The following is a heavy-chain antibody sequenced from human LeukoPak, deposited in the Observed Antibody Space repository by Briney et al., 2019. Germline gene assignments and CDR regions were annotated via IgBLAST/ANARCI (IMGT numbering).Heavy chain of an antibody. CDR1: GFTFSSYS. Sequence: PGGSLRLSCAASGFTFSSYSMNWVRQAPGKGLEWVSSISSSSSYIYYADSVKGRFTISRDNAKNSLYLQMNSLRAEDTAVYYCARESEDSSGYYYVGVDYWGQGTLVTVSS. D-gene: IGHD3-22*01. CDR2: ISSSSSYI. J-gene: IGHJ4*02. V-gene: IGHV3-21*01. CDR3: ARESEDSSGYYYVGVDY.